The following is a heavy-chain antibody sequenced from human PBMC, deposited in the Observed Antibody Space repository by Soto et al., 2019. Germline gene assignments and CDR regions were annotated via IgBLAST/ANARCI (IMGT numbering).Heavy chain of an antibody. CDR1: GGSISSSSYY. CDR2: IYYSGST. CDR3: ASTGAGYSYGPFDY. D-gene: IGHD5-18*01. Sequence: SETLSLTCTVSGGSISSSSYYWGWIRQPPGKGLEWIGSIYYSGSTYYNPSLKSRVTISVDTSKNQFSLKLSSVTAADTAVYYCASTGAGYSYGPFDYWGQGTLVTVSS. J-gene: IGHJ4*02. V-gene: IGHV4-39*01.